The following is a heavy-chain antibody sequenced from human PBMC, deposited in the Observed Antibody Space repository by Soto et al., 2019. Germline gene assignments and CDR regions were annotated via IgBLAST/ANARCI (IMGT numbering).Heavy chain of an antibody. CDR1: GFTFSSYG. CDR3: AKDDRYGPGCPFDY. D-gene: IGHD3-10*01. V-gene: IGHV3-30*18. CDR2: ISYDGSNK. J-gene: IGHJ4*02. Sequence: QVQLVESGGGVVQPGRSLRLSCAASGFTFSSYGMHWVRQAPGKGLEWVAVISYDGSNKYYADSVKGRFTISRDNSKNTRYLQMNSLRAEDTAVYYCAKDDRYGPGCPFDYWGQGTLVTVSS.